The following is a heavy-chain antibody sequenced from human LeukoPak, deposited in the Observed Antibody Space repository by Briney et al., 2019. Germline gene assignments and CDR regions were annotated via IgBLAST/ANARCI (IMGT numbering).Heavy chain of an antibody. V-gene: IGHV1-2*02. CDR2: INPNSGGT. CDR3: ASDLMDYSNPMDV. CDR1: GYTFTGYY. J-gene: IGHJ6*03. Sequence: ASVKVSCKASGYTFTGYYMHWVRQAPGQGLEWMGWINPNSGGTNYAQKFQGRATMTRDTSISTAYMELSRLRSDDTAVYYCASDLMDYSNPMDVWGKGTTVTVSS. D-gene: IGHD4-11*01.